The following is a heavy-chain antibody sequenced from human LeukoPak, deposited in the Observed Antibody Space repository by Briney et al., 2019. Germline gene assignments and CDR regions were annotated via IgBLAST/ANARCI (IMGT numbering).Heavy chain of an antibody. J-gene: IGHJ3*02. D-gene: IGHD6-19*01. CDR2: ISSTSSYT. V-gene: IGHV3-11*06. CDR1: GFTFSDYY. CDR3: ARDRGYSSGWYSAFDI. Sequence: GGSLRLSCAASGFTFSDYYMSWIRQAPGKGPEWVSYISSTSSYTNYADSVKGRFTISRDNTKNSLYLQMNSLRAEDTAVYYCARDRGYSSGWYSAFDIWGQGTMVTVSS.